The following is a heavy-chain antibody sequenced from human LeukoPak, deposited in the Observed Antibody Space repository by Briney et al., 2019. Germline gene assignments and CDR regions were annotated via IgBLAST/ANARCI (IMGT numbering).Heavy chain of an antibody. Sequence: ASVKVSCKASGYTFTNYYIHWVRQAPGQGLEWMGWINPNSGGTNYAQKFQGRVTMTRDTSISTAYMELSRLRSDDTAVYYCARDPMKGGYNWFDPWGQGTLVTVSS. J-gene: IGHJ5*02. CDR2: INPNSGGT. CDR1: GYTFTNYY. CDR3: ARDPMKGGYNWFDP. D-gene: IGHD3-22*01. V-gene: IGHV1-2*02.